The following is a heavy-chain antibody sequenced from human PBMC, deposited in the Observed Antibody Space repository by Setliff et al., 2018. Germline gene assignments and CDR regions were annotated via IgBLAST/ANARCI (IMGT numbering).Heavy chain of an antibody. J-gene: IGHJ4*02. V-gene: IGHV4-39*07. CDR1: GASLSSGTYY. CDR2: IYYRGDT. CDR3: ARAHNVDTAMVFDY. Sequence: SETLSLTCTVSGASLSSGTYYWGWIRQPPGKGPEWIGRIYYRGDTYYNASLRGRLTISIDASKKQFSLKLSSVTAADTAVYYCARAHNVDTAMVFDYWGQGTLVTVSS. D-gene: IGHD5-18*01.